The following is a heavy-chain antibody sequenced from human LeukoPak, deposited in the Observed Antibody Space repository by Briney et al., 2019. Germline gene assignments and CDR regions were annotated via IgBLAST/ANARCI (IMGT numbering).Heavy chain of an antibody. V-gene: IGHV1-69*13. J-gene: IGHJ3*02. CDR3: ASASGYCSGGSCPQIDAFDI. CDR2: IIPIFGTA. CDR1: GGTFSSYA. D-gene: IGHD2-15*01. Sequence: GASVKVSCKASGGTFSSYAISWVRQAPGQGLEWMGGIIPIFGTANYAQKFQGRVTITADESTSTAYMELSSLRSEDTAVYYCASASGYCSGGSCPQIDAFDIWGQGTMVTVSS.